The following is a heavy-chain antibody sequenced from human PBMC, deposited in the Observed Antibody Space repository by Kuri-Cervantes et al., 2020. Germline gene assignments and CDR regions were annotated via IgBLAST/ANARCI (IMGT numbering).Heavy chain of an antibody. CDR2: ISAYNGNT. Sequence: ASVKGSFKASGYTFTSYCISWVRQAPGQGLEWMGWISAYNGNTNYAQKLQGRVTMTTDTSTSTAYMELRSLRSDDTAVYYCARAVATYGDYRRNFDYWGQGTLVTVSS. CDR1: GYTFTSYC. J-gene: IGHJ4*02. CDR3: ARAVATYGDYRRNFDY. V-gene: IGHV1-18*01. D-gene: IGHD4-17*01.